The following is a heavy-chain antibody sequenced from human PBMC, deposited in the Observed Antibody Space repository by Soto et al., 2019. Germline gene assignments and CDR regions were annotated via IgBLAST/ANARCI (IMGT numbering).Heavy chain of an antibody. CDR1: GFTFSSYW. J-gene: IGHJ6*03. D-gene: IGHD3-3*01. CDR2: IKQDGSEK. Sequence: GESLKISCAASGFTFSSYWMSWVRQAPGKGLEWVANIKQDGSEKYYVDSVKGRFTISRDNAKNSLYLQMNSLRAEDTAVYYCARDYFWSGYYIDYYYYYMDVWGKGTTVTVSS. V-gene: IGHV3-7*01. CDR3: ARDYFWSGYYIDYYYYYMDV.